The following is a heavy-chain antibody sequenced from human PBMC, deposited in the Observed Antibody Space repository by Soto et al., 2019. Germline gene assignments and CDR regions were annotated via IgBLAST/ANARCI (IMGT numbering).Heavy chain of an antibody. CDR1: GGSVSSGSYY. D-gene: IGHD3-22*01. V-gene: IGHV4-61*01. CDR2: IYYSGST. Sequence: PSETLSLTCTVSGGSVSSGSYYWSWIRQPPGKGLEWIGYIYYSGSTNYNPSLKSRVTISVDTSKNQFSLKLSSVTAADTAVYYCAREAGVYYDSSGYSNWFAPWGQGTLVTVSS. CDR3: AREAGVYYDSSGYSNWFAP. J-gene: IGHJ5*02.